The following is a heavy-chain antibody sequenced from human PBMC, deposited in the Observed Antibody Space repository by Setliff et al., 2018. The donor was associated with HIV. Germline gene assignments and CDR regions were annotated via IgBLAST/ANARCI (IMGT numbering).Heavy chain of an antibody. CDR3: ARSRTSSGYYGVTGYGMDV. Sequence: SETLSLTCTVSGGSISSDYWSWIRQPPGKGLEWIGYIYYSGSTNYNPSLKSRVTISVATSKNQFSLKLNSVTTADTAVYYCARSRTSSGYYGVTGYGMDVWGQGMLVTVSS. CDR1: GGSISSDY. V-gene: IGHV4-59*01. J-gene: IGHJ6*01. D-gene: IGHD3-22*01. CDR2: IYYSGST.